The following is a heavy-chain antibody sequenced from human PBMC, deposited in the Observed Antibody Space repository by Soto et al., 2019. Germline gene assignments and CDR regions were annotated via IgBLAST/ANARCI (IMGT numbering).Heavy chain of an antibody. Sequence: GGSLRLSCAASGFTFSSYAMSWVRQAPGKGLEWVSAISGSGGSTYYADSVKGRFTISRDNSKNTLYLQMNSLRAEDTAVYYCAKDRSYYDFWSGYYETDYWGQGTLVTVSS. V-gene: IGHV3-23*01. CDR3: AKDRSYYDFWSGYYETDY. CDR1: GFTFSSYA. D-gene: IGHD3-3*01. J-gene: IGHJ4*02. CDR2: ISGSGGST.